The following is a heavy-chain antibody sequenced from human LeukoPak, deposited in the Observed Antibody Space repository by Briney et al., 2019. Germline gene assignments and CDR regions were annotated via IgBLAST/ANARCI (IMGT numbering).Heavy chain of an antibody. J-gene: IGHJ4*02. D-gene: IGHD2-15*01. Sequence: PSETLSLTCTVSGGSISSYYWSWTRQPPGKGLEWIGYIYYSGSTNYNPSLKSRVTISVDTSKNQFSLKLSSVTAADTAVYYCARDRYPGYWGQGTLVTVSS. V-gene: IGHV4-59*01. CDR1: GGSISSYY. CDR2: IYYSGST. CDR3: ARDRYPGY.